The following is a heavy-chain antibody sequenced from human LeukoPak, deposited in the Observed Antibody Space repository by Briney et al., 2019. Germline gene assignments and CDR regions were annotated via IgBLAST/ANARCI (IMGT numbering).Heavy chain of an antibody. V-gene: IGHV1-2*02. CDR2: INPNSGGT. D-gene: IGHD3-9*01. Sequence: GASVKVSCKASGYTFTGYYMHWVRQAPGQGLEWMGWINPNSGGTNYAQKFQGRVTMTRDTSISTAYMELSRLRSDDTAVYYCARGAGLVLRYFDWTNNWFDPWGQGTWSPSPQ. J-gene: IGHJ5*02. CDR3: ARGAGLVLRYFDWTNNWFDP. CDR1: GYTFTGYY.